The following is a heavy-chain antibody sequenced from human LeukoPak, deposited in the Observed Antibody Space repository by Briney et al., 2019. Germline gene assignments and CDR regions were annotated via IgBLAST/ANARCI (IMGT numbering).Heavy chain of an antibody. CDR3: ARVHDFWSGYLYYYYYYMDV. D-gene: IGHD3-3*01. CDR2: INHSGST. V-gene: IGHV4-34*01. CDR1: GGSFSGYY. Sequence: PSETLSLTCAVYGGSFSGYYWSWIRQPPGKGLEWMGEINHSGSTNYNPSLKDRVNMPVDTSKIQFSLKLSSVTAADTAVYYCARVHDFWSGYLYYYYYYMDVWGKGTTVTVSS. J-gene: IGHJ6*03.